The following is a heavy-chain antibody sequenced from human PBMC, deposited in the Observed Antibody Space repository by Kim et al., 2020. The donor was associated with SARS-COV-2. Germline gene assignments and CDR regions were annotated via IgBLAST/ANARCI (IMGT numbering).Heavy chain of an antibody. CDR2: SDGITI. V-gene: IGHV3-11*01. J-gene: IGHJ4*02. CDR3: ARDKDY. Sequence: SDGITIYYTGPVKARFTISRDNAKNSLYLQMNSLRAEDTCVYYCARDKDYWGQGTLVTVSS.